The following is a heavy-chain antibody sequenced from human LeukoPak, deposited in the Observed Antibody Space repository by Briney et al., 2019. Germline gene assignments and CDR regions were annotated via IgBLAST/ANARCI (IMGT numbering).Heavy chain of an antibody. Sequence: GGSLRLSCAASGFTFSSYGMHWVRQAPGEGLEWVAVIWYDGSNKYYADSVKGRFTISRDNSKNTLYLQMNSLRAEDTAVYYCAKYKGLLRGVNGIDVWGQGTTVTVSS. D-gene: IGHD3-22*01. CDR3: AKYKGLLRGVNGIDV. CDR1: GFTFSSYG. V-gene: IGHV3-33*06. CDR2: IWYDGSNK. J-gene: IGHJ6*02.